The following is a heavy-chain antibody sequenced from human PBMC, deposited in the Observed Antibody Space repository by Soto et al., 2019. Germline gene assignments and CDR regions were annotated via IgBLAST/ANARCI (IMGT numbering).Heavy chain of an antibody. CDR1: GGSISPYY. CDR2: IYFGGTT. CDR3: ARLGGFFQALDS. V-gene: IGHV4-59*08. D-gene: IGHD2-15*01. J-gene: IGHJ4*02. Sequence: QVQLQESGPGLVKPSETLSLTCTVSGGSISPYYWSCIRQPPGKGLEWIGYIYFGGTTKCNPSLKGRVSMSVDTSKNQFSLKLTSVTAADTAVYYCARLGGFFQALDSWGQGTLVTVSS.